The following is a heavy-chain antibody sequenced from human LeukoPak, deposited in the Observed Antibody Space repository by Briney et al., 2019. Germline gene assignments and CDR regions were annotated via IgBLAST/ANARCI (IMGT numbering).Heavy chain of an antibody. CDR1: GYTFTSYY. CDR2: INPSGGST. D-gene: IGHD1-20*01. CDR3: ARYNWNDGDFDY. J-gene: IGHJ4*02. V-gene: IGHV1-46*01. Sequence: ASVKVSCKASGYTFTSYYMHWVRQAPGQGLEWMGIINPSGGSTSYAQKFQGRVTMTRDTSTSTVYMELSRLRSDDTAVYYCARYNWNDGDFDYWGQGTLVTVSS.